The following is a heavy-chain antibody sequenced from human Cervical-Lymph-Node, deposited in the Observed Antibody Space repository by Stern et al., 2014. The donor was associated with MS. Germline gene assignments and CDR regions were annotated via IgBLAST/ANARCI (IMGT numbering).Heavy chain of an antibody. CDR3: ARDYGDYGPYGMDV. CDR1: GFTFSSYS. D-gene: IGHD4-17*01. V-gene: IGHV3-48*01. Sequence: EVQLEESGGGLVQPGGSLRLSCAASGFTFSSYSMNWVRQAPGKGPEWVSYISSSSSTIYYADSVKGRFTISRDNAKNSLYLQMNSLRAEDTAVYYCARDYGDYGPYGMDVWGQGTTVTVSS. CDR2: ISSSSSTI. J-gene: IGHJ6*02.